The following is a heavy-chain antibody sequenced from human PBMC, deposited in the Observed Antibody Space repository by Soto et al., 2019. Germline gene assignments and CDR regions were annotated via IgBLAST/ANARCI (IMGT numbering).Heavy chain of an antibody. CDR3: AKDNGYYYDSSGYYDY. CDR1: GCTFDDYA. Sequence: EVQLVESGGGLVQPGRSLRLSCAASGCTFDDYAMHWVRQAPGTGLEWVSGISWNSGSIGSADSVKGRFTISRDNAKNSLYLQMNSLRAEDTALYYCAKDNGYYYDSSGYYDYWGQGTLVTVSS. CDR2: ISWNSGSI. D-gene: IGHD3-22*01. V-gene: IGHV3-9*01. J-gene: IGHJ4*02.